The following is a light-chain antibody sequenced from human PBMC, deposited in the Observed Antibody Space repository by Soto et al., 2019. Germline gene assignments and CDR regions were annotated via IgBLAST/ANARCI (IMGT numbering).Light chain of an antibody. CDR1: QSISSW. J-gene: IGKJ1*01. CDR2: DAS. Sequence: DIQMTQSPSTLSASVGDRVTITCRASQSISSWLAWYQQKPGKAPKLLIYDASSLESGVPSRFSGSGSGTEFTLTISSLQPDEFATYYCKQYNSYSPTVGQGTKVDIK. CDR3: KQYNSYSPT. V-gene: IGKV1-5*01.